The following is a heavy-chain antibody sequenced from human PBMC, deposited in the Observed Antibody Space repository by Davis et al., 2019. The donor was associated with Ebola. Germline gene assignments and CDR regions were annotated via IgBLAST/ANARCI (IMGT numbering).Heavy chain of an antibody. CDR1: AFTFSSYW. CDR2: INSDGSRT. J-gene: IGHJ6*03. D-gene: IGHD6-6*01. Sequence: GESLKISCAASAFTFSSYWMHWVRQAPGKGLVWVSRINSDGSRTSYADFVKGRFTISKDNAKKSLYLQMNSLRAEDTAVYYCARVSTSSGNFYYYMDVWGKGTTVTVSS. CDR3: ARVSTSSGNFYYYMDV. V-gene: IGHV3-74*01.